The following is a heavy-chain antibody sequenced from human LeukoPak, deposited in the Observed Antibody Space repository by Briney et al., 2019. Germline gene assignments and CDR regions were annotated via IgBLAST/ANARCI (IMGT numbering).Heavy chain of an antibody. CDR3: ARGIAMVRGVIITAFDY. Sequence: SGGSLRLSCAASGFTFSDYYMSWIRQAPGKGLEWVSSISSSSSYIYYADSVKGRFTISRDNAKNSLYLQMNSLGAEDTAVYYCARGIAMVRGVIITAFDYWGQGTLVTVSS. J-gene: IGHJ4*02. CDR2: ISSSSSYI. D-gene: IGHD3-10*01. CDR1: GFTFSDYY. V-gene: IGHV3-11*06.